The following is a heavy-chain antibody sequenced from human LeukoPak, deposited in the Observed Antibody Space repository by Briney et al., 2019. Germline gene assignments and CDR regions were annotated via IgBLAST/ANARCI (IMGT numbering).Heavy chain of an antibody. CDR1: GGSISSSSYY. CDR2: IYYSGST. CDR3: ARVGGEYYYDSSGKEPFDY. Sequence: SETLSLTCTVSGGSISSSSYYWGWIRQPPGKGLEWIGSIYYSGSTYYNPSLKSRVTISVDTSKNQFSLKLSSVTAADTAVYYCARVGGEYYYDSSGKEPFDYWGQGTLVTVSS. V-gene: IGHV4-39*07. D-gene: IGHD3-22*01. J-gene: IGHJ4*02.